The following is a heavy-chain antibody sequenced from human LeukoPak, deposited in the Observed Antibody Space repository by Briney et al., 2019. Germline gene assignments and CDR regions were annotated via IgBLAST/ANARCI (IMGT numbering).Heavy chain of an antibody. CDR1: GFTFSSYS. CDR3: ARDYRNCSGGSCYWRHYYYGMDV. D-gene: IGHD2-15*01. Sequence: GGSLRLSCAASGFTFSSYSMNWVRQAPGKGLEWVSSISSSSSYIYYADSVKGRFTISRDNAKNSLYLQMNSLRAEDTAVYYCARDYRNCSGGSCYWRHYYYGMDVWGQGTTVTVSS. J-gene: IGHJ6*02. CDR2: ISSSSSYI. V-gene: IGHV3-21*04.